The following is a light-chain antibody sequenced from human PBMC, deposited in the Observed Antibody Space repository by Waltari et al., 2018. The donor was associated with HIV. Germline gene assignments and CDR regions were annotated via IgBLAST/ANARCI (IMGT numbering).Light chain of an antibody. V-gene: IGLV9-49*01. J-gene: IGLJ2*01. Sequence: QPVLTQPPSASASLGASVTLTCTLSSGYSNYKVDWYQQRPGKGPRFVMRVGTGGIVGSKGDGIPDRFSGLGSGLKRYLTIKNIQEEDESDYHCGADHGSGSNFVRVFGGGTKLTVL. CDR3: GADHGSGSNFVRV. CDR2: VGTGGIVG. CDR1: SGYSNYK.